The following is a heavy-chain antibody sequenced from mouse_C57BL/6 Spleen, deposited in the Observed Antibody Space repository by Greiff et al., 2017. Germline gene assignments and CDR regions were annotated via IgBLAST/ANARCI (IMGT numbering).Heavy chain of an antibody. D-gene: IGHD1-1*01. V-gene: IGHV14-4*01. J-gene: IGHJ3*01. CDR1: GFNIKDDY. Sequence: VQLKQSGAELVRPGASVKLSCTASGFNIKDDYMHWVKQRPEQGLEWIGWIDPENGDTEYASKFQGKATITADTSSNTAYLQLSSLTSEDTAVYYCSTVVAPRFAYWGQGTLVTVSA. CDR3: STVVAPRFAY. CDR2: IDPENGDT.